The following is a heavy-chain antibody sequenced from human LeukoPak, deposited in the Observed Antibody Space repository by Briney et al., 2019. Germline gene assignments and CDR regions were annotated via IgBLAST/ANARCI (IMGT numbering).Heavy chain of an antibody. CDR1: GDSISSSSYY. J-gene: IGHJ4*02. V-gene: IGHV4-39*07. CDR3: ARGRGRGFLEWLPRYYFDY. D-gene: IGHD3-3*01. CDR2: LYYSGKT. Sequence: SETLSLTCTVSGDSISSSSYYWVWIRQPPGKGLEWIGSLYYSGKTYYNPSLKSRVTISVDTSKNQFSLKLSSVTAADTAVYYCARGRGRGFLEWLPRYYFDYWGQGTLVTVSS.